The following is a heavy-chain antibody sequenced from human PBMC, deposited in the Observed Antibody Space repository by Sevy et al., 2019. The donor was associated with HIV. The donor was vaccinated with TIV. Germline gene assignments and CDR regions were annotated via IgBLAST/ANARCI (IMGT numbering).Heavy chain of an antibody. J-gene: IGHJ6*03. CDR2: ISGSGSRT. V-gene: IGHV3-23*01. CDR1: GFSFDSYG. D-gene: IGHD3-22*01. CDR3: AKRGGGHYDPDEIGYYFYYYNMDV. Sequence: GGSLRLSCAVSGFSFDSYGMTWVHQAPGKGLEWVSGISGSGSRTYYADSVKGRFIISRDNSKNTLDMQMNSLRSEDTAIYYCAKRGGGHYDPDEIGYYFYYYNMDVWGKGTTVTVSS.